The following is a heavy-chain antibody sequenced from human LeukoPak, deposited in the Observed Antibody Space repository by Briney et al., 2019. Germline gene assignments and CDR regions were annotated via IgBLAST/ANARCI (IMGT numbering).Heavy chain of an antibody. D-gene: IGHD1-26*01. CDR3: AKLVGAYYFDY. J-gene: IGHJ4*02. CDR1: GFTFSSYS. V-gene: IGHV3-48*04. CDR2: ISSSSSTI. Sequence: GGSLRLSCAASGFTFSSYSMNWVRQAPGKGLEWVSYISSSSSTIYYADSVKGRFTISRDNAKNSLYLQMSSLRAEDTAVYYCAKLVGAYYFDYWGQGTLVTVSS.